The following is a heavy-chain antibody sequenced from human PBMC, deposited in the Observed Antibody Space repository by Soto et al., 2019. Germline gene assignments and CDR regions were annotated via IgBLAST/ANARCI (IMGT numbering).Heavy chain of an antibody. CDR2: IYYSGST. Sequence: SETLSLTCTVSGGSISSYYWSWIRQPPGKGLEWIGYIYYSGSTNYNPSLKRRGTISVDTSKNQFSLKLNSVTAADTAVYYCATITIFGSHYMDVWGKGTTVTVSS. CDR1: GGSISSYY. CDR3: ATITIFGSHYMDV. D-gene: IGHD3-3*01. V-gene: IGHV4-59*08. J-gene: IGHJ6*03.